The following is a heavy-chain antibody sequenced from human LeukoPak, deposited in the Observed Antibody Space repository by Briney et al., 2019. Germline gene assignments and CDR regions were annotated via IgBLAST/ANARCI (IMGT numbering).Heavy chain of an antibody. D-gene: IGHD6-19*01. V-gene: IGHV3-21*01. J-gene: IGHJ4*02. CDR1: GFTFSSYS. CDR2: ISSSSSFT. CDR3: ARASAGAVAGSVFDY. Sequence: GGSLRLSCAASGFTFSSYSMNWVRQAPGKGLEWASSISSSSSFTYYADSVKGRFTISRDNAENSLYLQMNSLRAEDTAVYYCARASAGAVAGSVFDYWGQGTLVTVSS.